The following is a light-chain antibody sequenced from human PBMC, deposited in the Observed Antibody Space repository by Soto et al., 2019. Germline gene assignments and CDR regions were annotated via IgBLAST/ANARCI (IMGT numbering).Light chain of an antibody. Sequence: QSALTQPPSASGSPGQSVTISCTGTSSDVGGYNYVSWYQQHPGKAPKLMIYEVSKRPSGVPDRFSGPKSGNTASLTVSWRQAEDEADYYCSSYAGLNVFGAGTKLTVL. CDR2: EVS. J-gene: IGLJ1*01. CDR3: SSYAGLNV. CDR1: SSDVGGYNY. V-gene: IGLV2-8*01.